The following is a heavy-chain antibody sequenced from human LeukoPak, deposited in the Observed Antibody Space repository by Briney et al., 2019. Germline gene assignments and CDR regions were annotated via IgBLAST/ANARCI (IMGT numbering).Heavy chain of an antibody. J-gene: IGHJ5*02. CDR2: ISYGGST. V-gene: IGHV4-61*08. CDR1: GGSISSGGYS. Sequence: PSETLSLTCAVSGGSISSGGYSWSWIRQPPGKGLEWIGYISYGGSTSYNPSLKSRVTISVDTSKNQFSLKLSSVTAADTAMYYCARGAAWGQGTLVTVSS. CDR3: ARGAA.